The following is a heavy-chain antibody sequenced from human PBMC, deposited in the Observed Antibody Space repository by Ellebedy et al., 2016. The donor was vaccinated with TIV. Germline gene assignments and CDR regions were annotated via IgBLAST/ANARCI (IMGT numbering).Heavy chain of an antibody. V-gene: IGHV1-18*01. CDR1: GYTFTSYG. CDR2: ISAYNGNT. CDR3: ARCKYYYDSSGLLPWFDP. J-gene: IGHJ5*02. D-gene: IGHD3-22*01. Sequence: ASVKVSCKASGYTFTSYGISWVRQAPGQGLEWMGWISAYNGNTNCAQKLQGRVTMTTDTSTSTAYMELRSLRSDDTAVYYCARCKYYYDSSGLLPWFDPWGQGTLVTVSS.